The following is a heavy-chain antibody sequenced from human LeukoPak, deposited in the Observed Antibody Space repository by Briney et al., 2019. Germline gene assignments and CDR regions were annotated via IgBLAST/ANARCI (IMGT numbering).Heavy chain of an antibody. J-gene: IGHJ4*02. D-gene: IGHD3-10*01. CDR2: ISYDGSNK. CDR3: ASYYGSDTGGGSDY. CDR1: GFTFSSYA. Sequence: HPGGSLRLSCAASGFTFSSYAMHWVRQAPGKGLEWVAVISYDGSNKYYADSVKGRFTISRDNSKNTLYLQMNSLRAEDTAVYYCASYYGSDTGGGSDYWGQGTLVTVSS. V-gene: IGHV3-30*04.